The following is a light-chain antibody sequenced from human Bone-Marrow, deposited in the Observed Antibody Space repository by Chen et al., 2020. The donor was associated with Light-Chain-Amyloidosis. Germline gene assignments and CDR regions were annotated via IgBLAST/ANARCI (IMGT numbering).Light chain of an antibody. J-gene: IGKJ4*01. CDR2: WAS. CDR3: QQYYATPLT. CDR1: QSVLYSSNNKDS. Sequence: DIVMNQDTDSLAVFFGDRAIINCKSSQSVLYSSNNKDSLAWYEQKPGQPTNLVIYWASVRESGVPDRFSGSGSGTDFTLTISSLQAEDVAVYYYQQYYATPLTFGVGTKVHIK. V-gene: IGKV4-1*01.